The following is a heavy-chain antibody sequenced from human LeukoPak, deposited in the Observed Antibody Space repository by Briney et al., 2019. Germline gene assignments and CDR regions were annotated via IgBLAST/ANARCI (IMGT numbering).Heavy chain of an antibody. D-gene: IGHD3/OR15-3a*01. J-gene: IGHJ4*02. CDR3: VKDIWPGSGYPDC. V-gene: IGHV3-9*01. CDR1: GFTFGDYT. CDR2: ISWNSDSL. Sequence: PGGSLRLSCAASGFTFGDYTMHWVRQPPGKGLEWVSGISWNSDSLGYADSVKGRFTISRGNAKKSLYLQMNSLRVEDTAYYDCVKDIWPGSGYPDCWGQGTLVTVSS.